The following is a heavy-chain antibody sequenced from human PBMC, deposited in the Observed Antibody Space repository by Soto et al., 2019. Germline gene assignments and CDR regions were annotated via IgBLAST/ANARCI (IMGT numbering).Heavy chain of an antibody. V-gene: IGHV4-4*02. D-gene: IGHD2-21*02. Sequence: SETLSLTCGVSGGTVASSHWWSWVRQSPGRGLEWIGNVYHTGDANFNPSLQSRVTFSVDRSNNQFSLRLTSVTAADTAVYFCAREIVTAGGNNYFDPWGPGTLVTV. CDR2: VYHTGDA. CDR1: GGTVASSHW. J-gene: IGHJ5*02. CDR3: AREIVTAGGNNYFDP.